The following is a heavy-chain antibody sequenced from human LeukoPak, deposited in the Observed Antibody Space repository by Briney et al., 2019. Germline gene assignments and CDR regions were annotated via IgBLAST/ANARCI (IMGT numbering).Heavy chain of an antibody. CDR2: INSDGSST. Sequence: GGSLRLSCAASGFTFSSYWMHWDRQAPGKGLVWVSRINSDGSSTSYADSVKGRFTISRDNAKNTLYLQMNSLRAEDTAVYYCARDLEVDRYYGSGSSYWGQGTLVTVSS. J-gene: IGHJ4*02. V-gene: IGHV3-74*01. D-gene: IGHD3-10*01. CDR3: ARDLEVDRYYGSGSSY. CDR1: GFTFSSYW.